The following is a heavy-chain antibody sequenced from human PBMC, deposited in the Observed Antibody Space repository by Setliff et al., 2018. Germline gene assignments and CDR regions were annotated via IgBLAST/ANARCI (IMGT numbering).Heavy chain of an antibody. CDR2: IFPSGT. J-gene: IGHJ4*02. CDR3: ARDRFGVAGDF. D-gene: IGHD3-3*01. CDR1: GVSISSDDYY. V-gene: IGHV4-61*09. Sequence: PSETLSLTCNVSGVSISSDDYYWSWMRQPPGKGMEWIGHIFPSGTNFNPSFRSRVSMSADTFKNQYSLELTSLTAADTAVYYCARDRFGVAGDFWGRGTLVTVSS.